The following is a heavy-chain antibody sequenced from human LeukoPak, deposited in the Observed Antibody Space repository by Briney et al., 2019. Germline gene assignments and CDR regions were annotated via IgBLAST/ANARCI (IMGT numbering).Heavy chain of an antibody. V-gene: IGHV3-21*01. J-gene: IGHJ4*02. CDR1: GFTFSSYS. Sequence: GGSLRLSCAASGFTFSSYSMNWVRQAPGKGLEWVSSISSSSSYIYYADSVKGQFTISRDNAKNSLYLQMNSLRAEDTAVYYCARGLYSSGWYYFDYWGQGTLVTVSS. CDR3: ARGLYSSGWYYFDY. CDR2: ISSSSSYI. D-gene: IGHD6-19*01.